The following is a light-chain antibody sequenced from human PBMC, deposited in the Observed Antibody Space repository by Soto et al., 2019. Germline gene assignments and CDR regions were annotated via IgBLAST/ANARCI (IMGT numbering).Light chain of an antibody. J-gene: IGLJ1*01. Sequence: QSVLTQPASVSGSPGQAITISCTGTSSDVGGYTYVSWYQQHPGKAPKFIIYDVSNRPSGVSNRFSGSKSGNTASLTISGLQAEDEADYYSSSYTTSNTRQKVVGTGTKVTV. CDR2: DVS. CDR3: SSYTTSNTRQKV. CDR1: SSDVGGYTY. V-gene: IGLV2-14*01.